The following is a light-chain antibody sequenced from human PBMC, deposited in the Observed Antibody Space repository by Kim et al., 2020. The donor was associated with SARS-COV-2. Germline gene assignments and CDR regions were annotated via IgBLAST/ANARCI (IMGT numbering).Light chain of an antibody. CDR1: QGISSY. CDR2: AAS. J-gene: IGKJ1*01. V-gene: IGKV1-8*01. Sequence: SASTGDRVTITWRASQGISSYLAWYQQKPGKAPKLLIYAASTLQSGVPSRFSGSGSGTDFTLTISCLQSEDFATYYCQQYYSYPAFGQGTKVEIK. CDR3: QQYYSYPA.